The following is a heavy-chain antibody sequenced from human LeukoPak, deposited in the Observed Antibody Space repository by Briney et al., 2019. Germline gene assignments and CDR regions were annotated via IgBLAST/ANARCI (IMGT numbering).Heavy chain of an antibody. Sequence: ASVTVSCKASGYTFTGYYIHWVRQAPGQGLEWMGWVNPNDGGTNNAQKFQGRVTMTWDTSITTAYMELSSLTSDDTAVYYCARDLDSSWTGYFQPWGQGTLVTVSS. V-gene: IGHV1-2*02. CDR1: GYTFTGYY. CDR3: ARDLDSSWTGYFQP. J-gene: IGHJ1*01. D-gene: IGHD6-13*01. CDR2: VNPNDGGT.